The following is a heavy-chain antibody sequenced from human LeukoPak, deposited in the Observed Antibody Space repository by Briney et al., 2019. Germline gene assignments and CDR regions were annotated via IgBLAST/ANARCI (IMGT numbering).Heavy chain of an antibody. CDR1: GFTFSNYV. CDR2: ISYDGTNK. CDR3: VRSPTYYNMDV. Sequence: GGPLRLSCAASGFTFSNYVIHWVRQAPGKGLEWLAVISYDGTNKYYADTVKGRFTISRDHSQSTVDLQMNTLRGADTAVYYCVRSPTYYNMDVWGKGTTVTVSS. V-gene: IGHV3-30*03. J-gene: IGHJ6*03.